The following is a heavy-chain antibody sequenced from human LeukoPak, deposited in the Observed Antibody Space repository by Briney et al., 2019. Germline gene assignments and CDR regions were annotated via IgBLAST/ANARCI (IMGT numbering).Heavy chain of an antibody. J-gene: IGHJ4*02. V-gene: IGHV3-11*04. D-gene: IGHD3-3*01. Sequence: PGGSLRLSCAASGFTFSDYYMSWIRQAPGKGLEWVSYISSSGSTIYYADSVKGRFTISRDNAKNSLYLQMNSLRAEDTAVYYCARDRRPEYDFWSGYYQDYWGQGTLVTVSS. CDR3: ARDRRPEYDFWSGYYQDY. CDR1: GFTFSDYY. CDR2: ISSSGSTI.